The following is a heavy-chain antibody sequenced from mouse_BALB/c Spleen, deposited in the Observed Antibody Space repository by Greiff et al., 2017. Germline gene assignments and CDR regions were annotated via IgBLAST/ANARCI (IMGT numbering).Heavy chain of an antibody. V-gene: IGHV1-82*01. CDR1: GYAFSSSW. CDR2: IYPGDGDT. J-gene: IGHJ4*01. Sequence: VMLVESGPELVKPGASVKISCKASGYAFSSSWMNWVKQRPGQGLEWIGRIYPGDGDTNYNGKFKGKATLTADKSSSTAYMQLSSLTSVDSAVYFCARRGLGYAMDYWGQGTSVTVSS. CDR3: ARRGLGYAMDY. D-gene: IGHD3-3*01.